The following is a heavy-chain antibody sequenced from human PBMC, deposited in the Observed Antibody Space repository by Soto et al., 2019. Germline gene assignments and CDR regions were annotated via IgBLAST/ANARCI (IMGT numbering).Heavy chain of an antibody. CDR1: GFTFGSYA. J-gene: IGHJ4*02. D-gene: IGHD6-19*01. CDR2: ISFGGGST. V-gene: IGHV3-23*01. Sequence: EVPLLESGGGLVQPGGSLRLSCAASGFTFGSYAMTWVRQAPGKGLEWVSAISFGGGSTYYADSVKGRFTISRDNSKNTLDLQMTSLRAEDTAIYYCATDSFRSGIAVAGNYWGQGTLVTVSS. CDR3: ATDSFRSGIAVAGNY.